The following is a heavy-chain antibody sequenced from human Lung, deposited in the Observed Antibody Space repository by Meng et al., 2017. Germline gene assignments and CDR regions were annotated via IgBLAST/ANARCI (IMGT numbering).Heavy chain of an antibody. V-gene: IGHV1-2*06. D-gene: IGHD6-13*01. CDR3: ARDEDISAAGKLFGDY. CDR2: IDPNNDHT. CDR1: GYTFAAYW. J-gene: IGHJ4*02. Sequence: QVRLVQSGPEVKQPGASVKLPCKPSGYTFAAYWIHWLRQAPGQGLEWMGRIDPNNDHTQYAQNFQGRVTMTSDTSISTVYMELNGLRSDDTAVYYCARDEDISAAGKLFGDYWGQGTLSPSPQ.